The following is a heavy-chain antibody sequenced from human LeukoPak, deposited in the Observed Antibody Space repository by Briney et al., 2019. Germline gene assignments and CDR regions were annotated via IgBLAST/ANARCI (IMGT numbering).Heavy chain of an antibody. CDR3: ARDREYSYGFGY. Sequence: GGSLRLSCAASGFTFSSNSMNWVRQAPGKGLEWVSYISSGSGTIYYADSVKGRFTISRDNSKNTLYLQMNSLRAEDTAVYYCARDREYSYGFGYWGQGTLVTVSS. CDR2: ISSGSGTI. CDR1: GFTFSSNS. J-gene: IGHJ4*02. V-gene: IGHV3-48*01. D-gene: IGHD5-18*01.